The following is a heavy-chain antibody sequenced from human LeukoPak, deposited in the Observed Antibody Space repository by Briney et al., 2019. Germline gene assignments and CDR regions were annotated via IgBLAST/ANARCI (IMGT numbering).Heavy chain of an antibody. V-gene: IGHV3-74*01. CDR1: GFTFSSYW. J-gene: IGHJ3*02. CDR2: IHSDGSST. CDR3: ARGNAHAFDI. Sequence: GGSLRLSRAASGFTFSSYWMSWVRQAPGKGLVWVSRIHSDGSSTTSADSVKGRFTISRDNAENTLYLQMNSLRAEDTAVYFCARGNAHAFDIWGQGTMVTVSS. D-gene: IGHD1-1*01.